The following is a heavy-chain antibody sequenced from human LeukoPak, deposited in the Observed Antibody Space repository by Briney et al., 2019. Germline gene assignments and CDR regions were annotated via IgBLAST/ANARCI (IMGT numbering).Heavy chain of an antibody. J-gene: IGHJ4*02. D-gene: IGHD6-13*01. CDR2: INHSGST. CDR3: ASSWMDSSSWYYFDD. Sequence: PWDTLSLTCAVYGGSFSGYYWSWVRQPPGKGLEWIGEINHSGSTKYYPSLKRRVTISVDTSNNHFSQKVSTVMAAESAAEYCASSWMDSSSWYYFDDWGQGTLVTVS. V-gene: IGHV4-34*01. CDR1: GGSFSGYY.